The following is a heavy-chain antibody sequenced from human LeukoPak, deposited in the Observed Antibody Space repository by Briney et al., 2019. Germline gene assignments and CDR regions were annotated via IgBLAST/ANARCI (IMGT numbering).Heavy chain of an antibody. Sequence: PGASVKVSCTTSGYTFTNYDINWVRQATGQGLEWMGWMSPNNGNTGYAQKFQGRVTMTRDTSINTAYMELSSLRSEDTAVYYCASNPPRTGDFNYWGQGALVTVSS. D-gene: IGHD7-27*01. V-gene: IGHV1-8*01. J-gene: IGHJ4*02. CDR1: GYTFTNYD. CDR2: MSPNNGNT. CDR3: ASNPPRTGDFNY.